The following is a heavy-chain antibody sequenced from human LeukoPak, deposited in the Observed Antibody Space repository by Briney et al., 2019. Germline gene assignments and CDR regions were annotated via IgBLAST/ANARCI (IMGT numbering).Heavy chain of an antibody. V-gene: IGHV3-23*01. J-gene: IGHJ5*02. CDR3: AKDGIAAAGTGFDP. Sequence: SGGSLRLSCAASGFTFSSYAMSWVRQAPGKGLEWVSAISGSGGSTYYADSVKGRFTISRDNSKNALYLQMNSLRAEDTAVYYCAKDGIAAAGTGFDPWGQGTLVTVSS. D-gene: IGHD6-13*01. CDR2: ISGSGGST. CDR1: GFTFSSYA.